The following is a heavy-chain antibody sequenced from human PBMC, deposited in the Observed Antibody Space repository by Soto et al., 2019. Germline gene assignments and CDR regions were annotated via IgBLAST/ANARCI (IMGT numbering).Heavy chain of an antibody. CDR3: ARKYSSSSSYYYYGMDV. D-gene: IGHD6-6*01. CDR2: MNPNSGKT. Sequence: ASVKVSCKTSGYTFNTYGINWVRQAPGQGLELMGWMNPNSGKTGYVQKFQGRVTMTRNTSISTAYMELSSLRSEDTAVYYCARKYSSSSSYYYYGMDVWGQGTTVTVSS. CDR1: GYTFNTYG. V-gene: IGHV1-8*02. J-gene: IGHJ6*02.